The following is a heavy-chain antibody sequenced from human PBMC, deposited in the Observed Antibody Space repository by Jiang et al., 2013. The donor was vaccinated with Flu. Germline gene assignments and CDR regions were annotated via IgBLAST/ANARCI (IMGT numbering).Heavy chain of an antibody. CDR3: AGYYDATGGYLDY. D-gene: IGHD4/OR15-4a*01. Sequence: SQTLSLTCAISGDSVSTNSAAWNWVRQSPSRGLEWLGRTYYRSKWYIDYAESVKSRITINPDTSKNQFSLQLNSVTPEDTAVYYCAGYYDATGGYLDYWGQGTLVTVSS. V-gene: IGHV6-1*01. CDR2: TYYRSKWYI. J-gene: IGHJ4*02. CDR1: GDSVSTNSAA.